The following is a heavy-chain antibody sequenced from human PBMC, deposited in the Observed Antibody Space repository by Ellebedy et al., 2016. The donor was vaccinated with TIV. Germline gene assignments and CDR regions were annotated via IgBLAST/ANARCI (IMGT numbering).Heavy chain of an antibody. J-gene: IGHJ6*02. D-gene: IGHD6-19*01. CDR1: GASISSYY. Sequence: GSLRLSCTVSGASISSYYWSWIRQPPGKGLEWIAYIYYSGSTNYNPSLKSRVTISVDTSKNQFSLKLSSVTAADTAVYHCARVIAVAGTNYYGMDVWGQGTTVTVSS. V-gene: IGHV4-59*01. CDR2: IYYSGST. CDR3: ARVIAVAGTNYYGMDV.